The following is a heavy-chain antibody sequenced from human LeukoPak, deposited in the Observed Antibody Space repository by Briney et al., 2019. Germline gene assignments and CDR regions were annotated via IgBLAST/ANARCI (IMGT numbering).Heavy chain of an antibody. D-gene: IGHD3-22*01. V-gene: IGHV3-9*01. CDR1: GFTFDDYA. CDR2: ISWNSGSI. J-gene: IGHJ3*02. Sequence: PGRSLRLSCAASGFTFDDYAMHWVRQAPGKGLEWVPGISWNSGSIGYADSVKDRFTISRDNAKNSLYLQMNSLRAEDTALYYCAKIPDYDGSGDIWGQGTMVTVSS. CDR3: AKIPDYDGSGDI.